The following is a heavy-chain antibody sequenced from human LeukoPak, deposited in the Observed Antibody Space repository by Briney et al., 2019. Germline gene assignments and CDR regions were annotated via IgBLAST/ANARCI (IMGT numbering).Heavy chain of an antibody. Sequence: GESLKISCKGSGHNFSGYWIGWVRQVPGKGLEWIGIIYPGDSDTAYSPSFQGQVTISVDKSITTAYLQWSSLKASDTAMYYCTRHGNYGYPRPPDSWGQGTLVTVSS. CDR3: TRHGNYGYPRPPDS. CDR1: GHNFSGYW. CDR2: IYPGDSDT. D-gene: IGHD3-10*01. J-gene: IGHJ5*01. V-gene: IGHV5-51*01.